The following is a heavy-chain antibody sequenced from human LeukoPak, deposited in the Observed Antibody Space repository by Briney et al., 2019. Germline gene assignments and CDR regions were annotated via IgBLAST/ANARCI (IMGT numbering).Heavy chain of an antibody. CDR1: GYTFTSYD. Sequence: ASVKVSCKASGYTFTSYDINWVRQATGQGLEWMGWVNPNSGNTGYAQKFQGRVTMTRNTSISTAYMELSSLRSEDTAVYYCARGSSSDSYYDILTGYYMDYWGQGTLVTVSS. CDR3: ARGSSSDSYYDILTGYYMDY. D-gene: IGHD3-9*01. J-gene: IGHJ4*02. V-gene: IGHV1-8*02. CDR2: VNPNSGNT.